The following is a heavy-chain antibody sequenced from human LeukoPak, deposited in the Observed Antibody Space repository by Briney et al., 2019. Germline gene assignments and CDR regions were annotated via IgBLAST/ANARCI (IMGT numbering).Heavy chain of an antibody. D-gene: IGHD6-13*01. V-gene: IGHV4-39*01. Sequence: SPSETLSLTCTVSGGSISSSRYYWGWIRQPPGKGLEWIGSIYYSGSTYYNPSLKSRVTISVDTSKNQFSLKLSSVTAADTAVYYCARRAALAGTGGYYFDYWGQGTLVTVSS. J-gene: IGHJ4*02. CDR2: IYYSGST. CDR1: GGSISSSRYY. CDR3: ARRAALAGTGGYYFDY.